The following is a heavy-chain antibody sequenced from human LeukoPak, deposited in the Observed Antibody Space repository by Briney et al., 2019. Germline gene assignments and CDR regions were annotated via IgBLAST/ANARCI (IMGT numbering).Heavy chain of an antibody. V-gene: IGHV3-7*04. Sequence: GGSLRLSCAASGFTFSIYWMSWVRQAPGKGLDWVANIKQDGSEKNYVDSVKGRFTISRDNAKNSLYLQMNSLRAEDTAVYYCARDHHPFTAWGQGTLVTVSS. D-gene: IGHD5-18*01. CDR1: GFTFSIYW. CDR3: ARDHHPFTA. J-gene: IGHJ4*02. CDR2: IKQDGSEK.